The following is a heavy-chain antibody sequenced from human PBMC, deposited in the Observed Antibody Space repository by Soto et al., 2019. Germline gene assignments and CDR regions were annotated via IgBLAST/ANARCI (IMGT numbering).Heavy chain of an antibody. V-gene: IGHV2-70*04. J-gene: IGHJ4*02. CDR1: GFSLTTNGMR. CDR3: ARAPYSSSWYGDYFDY. CDR2: IDWDDDK. Sequence: SGPTLVNPTQTLTLTCTFSGFSLTTNGMRVSWIRQPPGKALDWLARIDWDDDKFYSTSLKTRLTISQDTSKNQVVPTMTNMDPVDTATYYCARAPYSSSWYGDYFDYWGQGTLVTVSS. D-gene: IGHD6-13*01.